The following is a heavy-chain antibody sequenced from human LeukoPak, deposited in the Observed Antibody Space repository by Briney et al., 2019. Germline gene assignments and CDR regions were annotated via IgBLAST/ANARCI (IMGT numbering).Heavy chain of an antibody. D-gene: IGHD2-2*02. Sequence: GVSLRLSCAVSGFSGSGYWMTWVPQAPGKGLVGVANIKQDGSEKKYVDSVKGRFTISRDNAENSLFLQMNSLRVEDTAVYYCARDRPPVPAAIPNDLVPGTTMDVWGKGTTVTVSS. CDR1: GFSGSGYW. V-gene: IGHV3-7*01. J-gene: IGHJ6*03. CDR2: IKQDGSEK. CDR3: ARDRPPVPAAIPNDLVPGTTMDV.